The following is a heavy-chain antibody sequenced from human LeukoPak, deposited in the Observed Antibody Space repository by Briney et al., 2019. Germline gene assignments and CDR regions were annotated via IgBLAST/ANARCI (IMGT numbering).Heavy chain of an antibody. J-gene: IGHJ6*02. D-gene: IGHD2-8*01. Sequence: PSETLSLTCTVSGGSISSYYWSWIRQPPGKGLEWIGYIYYSGSTNYNPPLKSRVTISVDTSKNQFSLKLSSVTAADTAVYYCARNGARYYYGMDVWGQGTTVTVSS. CDR1: GGSISSYY. CDR2: IYYSGST. V-gene: IGHV4-59*01. CDR3: ARNGARYYYGMDV.